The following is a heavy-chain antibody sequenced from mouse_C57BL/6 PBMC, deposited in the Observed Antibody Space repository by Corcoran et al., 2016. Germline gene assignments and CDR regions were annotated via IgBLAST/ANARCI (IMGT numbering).Heavy chain of an antibody. CDR3: ANYGTTWDYAMDY. Sequence: EVQLQQSGPELVKPGASVKISCKASGYTFTDYYMNWVKQSHGKSLEWIGDINPNNGGTSYNQKFKGKATLTVDKSSSTAYMELRSLTSEDSAVYYCANYGTTWDYAMDYWGQGTSVTVSS. J-gene: IGHJ4*01. D-gene: IGHD2-1*01. CDR2: INPNNGGT. V-gene: IGHV1-26*01. CDR1: GYTFTDYY.